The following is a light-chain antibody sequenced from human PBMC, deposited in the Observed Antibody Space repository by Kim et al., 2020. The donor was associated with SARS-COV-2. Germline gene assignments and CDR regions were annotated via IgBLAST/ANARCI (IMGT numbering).Light chain of an antibody. J-gene: IGKJ4*01. CDR3: QKYNNVPQP. Sequence: ASVGDRVTISCRASQDINNYLAWYQQKPGKVPRLLIYGATTLQSGVPSRFSGGGSGTDFTLTISSLQPEDVATYYCQKYNNVPQPFGGGTKVDIK. V-gene: IGKV1-27*01. CDR2: GAT. CDR1: QDINNY.